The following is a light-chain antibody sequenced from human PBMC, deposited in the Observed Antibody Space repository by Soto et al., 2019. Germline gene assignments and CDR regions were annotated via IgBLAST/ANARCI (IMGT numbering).Light chain of an antibody. CDR3: QQYVSSPRT. Sequence: EIVLTQSPGTLSLSPGERATLSCRASQRVSSSHLAWYQQKPGQAPRLLIYGTSSRATGIPDRFSGSGSGTDFALTISRLEREDFAVYYCQQYVSSPRTFGQGTKVEIK. CDR2: GTS. J-gene: IGKJ1*01. CDR1: QRVSSSH. V-gene: IGKV3-20*01.